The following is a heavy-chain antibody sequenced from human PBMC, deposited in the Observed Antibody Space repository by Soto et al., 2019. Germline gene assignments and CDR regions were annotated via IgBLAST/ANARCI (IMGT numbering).Heavy chain of an antibody. J-gene: IGHJ5*02. CDR1: GGSGTKTTYF. D-gene: IGHD5-18*01. Sequence: SETRSLTCVVSGGSGTKTTYFWGWIRQPAGKGPEWIGSIYYSGTTYSKPSIKSRVTMSIDTSKNHFSLQLRSVTAADTAVYYCARHRYAGYRHGLYWFDPWGQGALVTVSS. CDR2: IYYSGTT. CDR3: ARHRYAGYRHGLYWFDP. V-gene: IGHV4-39*01.